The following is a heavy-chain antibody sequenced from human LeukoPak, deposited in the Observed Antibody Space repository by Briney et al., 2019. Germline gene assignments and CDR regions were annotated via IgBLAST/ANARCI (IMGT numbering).Heavy chain of an antibody. V-gene: IGHV3-23*01. Sequence: PGGSLRLSCAASGFTFSSYAMNWVRQAPGKGLEWVSIISGSGGSTYYADSVKGRFTISRDSSKNTLYLQMNSLRVEDTAVYYCAKQAEAFGDSVTQHWGQGTLVTVSS. J-gene: IGHJ1*01. D-gene: IGHD4-17*01. CDR2: ISGSGGST. CDR1: GFTFSSYA. CDR3: AKQAEAFGDSVTQH.